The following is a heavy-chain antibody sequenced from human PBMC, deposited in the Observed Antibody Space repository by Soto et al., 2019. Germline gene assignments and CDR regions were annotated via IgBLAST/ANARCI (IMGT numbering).Heavy chain of an antibody. CDR3: ARMSYFYDKWYFDL. D-gene: IGHD3-22*01. Sequence: PSETRSRTWTVSGASINNNDYYWSWVRQTPGKGLEWIGYVYYSGTTDYIPSLKSRLSMSIGKSQNQFTLKLNSVTAADTATYYCARMSYFYDKWYFDLWGRGTLVTVSS. J-gene: IGHJ2*01. V-gene: IGHV4-30-4*01. CDR2: VYYSGTT. CDR1: GASINNNDYY.